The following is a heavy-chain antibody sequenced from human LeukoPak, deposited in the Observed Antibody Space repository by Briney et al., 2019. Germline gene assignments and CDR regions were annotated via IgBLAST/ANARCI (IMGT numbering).Heavy chain of an antibody. CDR1: GGSISSYY. Sequence: SETLSLTCTVSGGSISSYYWSWIRQPPGKGLEWIGYIYYSGSTNYNPPLKSRVTISVDTSKNQFSPKLSSVTAADTAVYYCARGVAVAGTTGNYFDYWGQGTLVTVSS. V-gene: IGHV4-59*01. D-gene: IGHD6-19*01. J-gene: IGHJ4*02. CDR2: IYYSGST. CDR3: ARGVAVAGTTGNYFDY.